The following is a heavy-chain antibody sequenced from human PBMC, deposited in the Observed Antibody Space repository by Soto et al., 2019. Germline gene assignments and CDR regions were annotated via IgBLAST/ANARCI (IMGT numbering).Heavy chain of an antibody. CDR2: IKSKTDGGTT. V-gene: IGHV3-15*01. CDR1: GCTFSNAW. J-gene: IGHJ4*02. Sequence: GGSLRLSCAASGCTFSNAWMSWVRQAPGKGLEWVGRIKSKTDGGTTDYAAPVKGRFTISRDDSKNTLYLQMNSLKTEDTAVYYCTTVMRFPGSYYFDYWGQGTLVTVSS. CDR3: TTVMRFPGSYYFDY. D-gene: IGHD2-21*01.